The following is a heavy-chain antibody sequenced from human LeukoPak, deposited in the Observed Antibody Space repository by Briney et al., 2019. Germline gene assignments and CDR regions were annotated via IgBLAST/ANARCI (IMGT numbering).Heavy chain of an antibody. J-gene: IGHJ5*02. CDR2: IHPSGGST. CDR3: AAQVLRGFAGNWFDP. D-gene: IGHD3-10*01. CDR1: GYTFTSYG. V-gene: IGHV1-46*03. Sequence: ASVKVSCKASGYTFTSYGISWVRQAPGQGLEWMGVIHPSGGSTRNAQNFQGRVIITRDTSTSTVYMELSSLRSEDTAVYFCAAQVLRGFAGNWFDPWGQGTLVTVSS.